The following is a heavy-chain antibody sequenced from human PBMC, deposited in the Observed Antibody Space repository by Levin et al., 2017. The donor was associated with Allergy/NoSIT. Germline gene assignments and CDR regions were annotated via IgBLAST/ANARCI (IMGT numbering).Heavy chain of an antibody. Sequence: GGSLRLSCAASGFTFSSYAMSWVRQAPGKGLEWVSAISGSGGSTYYADSVKGRFTISRDNSKNTLYLQMNSLRAEDTAVYYCAKDPHSVVVTATGGYWGQGTLVTVSS. J-gene: IGHJ4*02. D-gene: IGHD2-21*02. CDR3: AKDPHSVVVTATGGY. V-gene: IGHV3-23*01. CDR1: GFTFSSYA. CDR2: ISGSGGST.